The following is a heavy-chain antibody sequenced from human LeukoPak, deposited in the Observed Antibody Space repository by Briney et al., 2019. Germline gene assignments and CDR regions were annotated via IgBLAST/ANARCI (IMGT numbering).Heavy chain of an antibody. CDR1: GFTFSSYA. Sequence: PGGSLRLSCAASGFTFSSYAMSWVRQAPGKGLEWVSAISGSGGSTYYADSVKGRFTISRDNSKNTLYLQMNSLRAEDTAVYYCARGDAVAGTAFDYWGQGTLVTVSS. CDR2: ISGSGGST. D-gene: IGHD6-19*01. V-gene: IGHV3-23*01. J-gene: IGHJ4*02. CDR3: ARGDAVAGTAFDY.